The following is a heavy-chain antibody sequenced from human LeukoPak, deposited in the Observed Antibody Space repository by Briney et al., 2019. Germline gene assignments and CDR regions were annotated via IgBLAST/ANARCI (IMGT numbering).Heavy chain of an antibody. D-gene: IGHD3-10*01. Sequence: ASVKVSCKASGYTFTSYGISWVRQAPGQGLEWMGWISAYNGNTNYAQKLQGRVTMTTDTSTSTAYMELRSLRSDDTAVYYCARDLAWVGEVSTPGWDNGMDVWGQGTTVTVSS. CDR1: GYTFTSYG. J-gene: IGHJ6*02. V-gene: IGHV1-18*01. CDR2: ISAYNGNT. CDR3: ARDLAWVGEVSTPGWDNGMDV.